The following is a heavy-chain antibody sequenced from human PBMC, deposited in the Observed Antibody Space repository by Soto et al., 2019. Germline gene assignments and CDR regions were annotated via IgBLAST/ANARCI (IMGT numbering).Heavy chain of an antibody. CDR1: GYTFTSYG. Sequence: GASVKVSCKASGYTFTSYGISWVRQAPGQGLEWMGWISAYNGNTNYAQKLQGRVTMTTDTSTSTAYMELRSLRSDDTAVYYCAKIGYGQDRHDNFDYWGQGTLVTVSS. CDR3: AKIGYGQDRHDNFDY. V-gene: IGHV1-18*01. CDR2: ISAYNGNT. J-gene: IGHJ4*02. D-gene: IGHD2-2*03.